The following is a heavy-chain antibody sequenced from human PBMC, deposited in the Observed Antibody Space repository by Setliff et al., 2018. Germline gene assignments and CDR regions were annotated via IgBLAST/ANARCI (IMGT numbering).Heavy chain of an antibody. CDR1: GASISTTYYY. D-gene: IGHD3-10*01. CDR2: IYQNGIT. J-gene: IGHJ5*02. Sequence: KASETLSLTCSVSGASISTTYYYWDWIRQSPEKGLEWIGTIYQNGITYYNPSVKSRVTISVDKSKNQFFLSLRPVTAADTAVYYCATDGPVLNGDYISWGQGTLVTVSS. CDR3: ATDGPVLNGDYIS. V-gene: IGHV4-39*07.